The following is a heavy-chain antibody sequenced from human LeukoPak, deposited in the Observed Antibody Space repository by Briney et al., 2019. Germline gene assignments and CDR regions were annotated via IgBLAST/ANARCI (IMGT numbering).Heavy chain of an antibody. CDR1: GFTFSSYW. CDR3: ARGYYESSGTNLGEIDS. Sequence: GGSLRLSCAASGFTFSSYWMSWVRQAPGKGLEWVANIKQDGSEKYYVDSVKGRFTISRDNAKNSLYLQMNSLRAEDTAVYYCARGYYESSGTNLGEIDSWGQGTLVTVSS. CDR2: IKQDGSEK. J-gene: IGHJ4*02. D-gene: IGHD3-22*01. V-gene: IGHV3-7*01.